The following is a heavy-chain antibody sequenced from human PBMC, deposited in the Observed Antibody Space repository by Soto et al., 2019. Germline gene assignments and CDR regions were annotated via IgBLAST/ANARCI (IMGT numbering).Heavy chain of an antibody. CDR1: GFSVSSDY. Sequence: DVQLVETGGGLIQPGGSLRLSCAASGFSVSSDYMNWVRQDPVKGLEWISVIYSGGSTYYADSVRGRFTISRDNSENTLFLQMDSLRVEDMAVYYCARARKWNDLDIWGQGTMVTVSS. CDR3: ARARKWNDLDI. D-gene: IGHD1-1*01. CDR2: IYSGGST. V-gene: IGHV3-53*02. J-gene: IGHJ3*02.